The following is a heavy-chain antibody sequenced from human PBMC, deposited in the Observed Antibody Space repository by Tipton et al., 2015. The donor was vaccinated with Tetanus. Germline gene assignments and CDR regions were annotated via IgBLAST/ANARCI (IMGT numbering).Heavy chain of an antibody. CDR1: GFTLRTYS. V-gene: IGHV3-48*01. J-gene: IGHJ4*02. Sequence: GSLRLSCAASGFTLRTYSMNWVRQAPGKGLEWISYISTTSHTIYYADSVRGRFTISRDNANNLLYLQMSSLRREDTAVYYCASSTATRWGPGTLVTVSS. D-gene: IGHD4-17*01. CDR3: ASSTATR. CDR2: ISTTSHTI.